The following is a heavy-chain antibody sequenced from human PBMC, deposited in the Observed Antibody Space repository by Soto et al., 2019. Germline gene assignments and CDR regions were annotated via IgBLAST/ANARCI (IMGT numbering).Heavy chain of an antibody. CDR3: ARERIIPATKNLNRTRWDFEL. CDR1: GGSISNYY. J-gene: IGHJ2*01. D-gene: IGHD4-4*01. V-gene: IGHV4-59*01. Sequence: QLQLQESGPGLVRPSVTLSLTCTVSGGSISNYYWTWIRQPPGKGLEWIGYVSYSGSTNYNPSLKRRVTITHKTSKNKFSLELNSVTAADTGLFYSARERIIPATKNLNRTRWDFELWGRGTLVTVSS. CDR2: VSYSGST.